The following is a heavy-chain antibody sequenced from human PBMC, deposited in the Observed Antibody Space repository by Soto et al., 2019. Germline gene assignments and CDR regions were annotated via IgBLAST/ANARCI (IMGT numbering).Heavy chain of an antibody. D-gene: IGHD2-2*01. CDR1: GYTFTSYG. CDR2: SSVYNGNT. J-gene: IGHJ6*02. Sequence: ASVKVSCKASGYTFTSYGISWARQAPGQGLEWMGWSSVYNGNTNYAQKLQGRVTMTTDTSTSTVYMELRSLRSDDTAVYYCARGLPGNHYYGMDVWGQGTTVTVSS. V-gene: IGHV1-18*01. CDR3: ARGLPGNHYYGMDV.